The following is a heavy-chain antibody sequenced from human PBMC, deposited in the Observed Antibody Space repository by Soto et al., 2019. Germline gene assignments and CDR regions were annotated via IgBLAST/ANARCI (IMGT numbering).Heavy chain of an antibody. D-gene: IGHD6-19*01. CDR3: AKTLRGWDYYYYGMDV. CDR2: IPYDGSNK. V-gene: IGHV3-30*18. J-gene: IGHJ6*02. Sequence: GGSLRLSCAASGFTFSSYGMHWVRQAPGKGLEWVAVIPYDGSNKYYADSVKGRFTISRDNSKNTLYLQMNSLRAEDTAVYYCAKTLRGWDYYYYGMDVWGQGTTVTVCS. CDR1: GFTFSSYG.